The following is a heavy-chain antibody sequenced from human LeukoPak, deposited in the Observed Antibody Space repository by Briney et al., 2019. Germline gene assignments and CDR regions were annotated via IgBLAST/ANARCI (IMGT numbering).Heavy chain of an antibody. CDR3: ARAEPNYYDSSGYYSG. CDR1: GGSISSGDYY. D-gene: IGHD3-22*01. Sequence: SETLSLTCTVSGGSISSGDYYWGWIRQPPGKGLEWIGYIYYSGSTYYNPSLKSRVTISVDTSKNQFSLKLSSVTAADTAVYYCARAEPNYYDSSGYYSGWGQGTLVTVSS. J-gene: IGHJ4*02. V-gene: IGHV4-30-4*01. CDR2: IYYSGST.